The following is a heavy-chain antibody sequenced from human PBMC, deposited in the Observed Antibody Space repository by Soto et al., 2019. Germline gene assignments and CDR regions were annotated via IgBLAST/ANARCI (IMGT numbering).Heavy chain of an antibody. CDR3: AKGSAEGDYDILTGYYYFDY. CDR1: GFTFSSYA. D-gene: IGHD3-9*01. V-gene: IGHV3-23*01. Sequence: VQLLESGGGLVQPGGSLRLSCAASGFTFSSYAMSWVRQAPGKGLEWVSAISGSGGSTYYADSVKGRFTISRDNSKNTLYLQMNSLRAEDTAVYYCAKGSAEGDYDILTGYYYFDYWGQGTLVTVSS. J-gene: IGHJ4*02. CDR2: ISGSGGST.